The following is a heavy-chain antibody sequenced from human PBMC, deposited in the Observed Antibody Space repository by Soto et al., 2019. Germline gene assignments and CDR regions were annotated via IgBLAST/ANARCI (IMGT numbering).Heavy chain of an antibody. CDR2: IYHSGST. V-gene: IGHV4-4*02. Sequence: SETLSLTCAVSGGSISSSNWWSWVRQPPGKGLEWIGEIYHSGSTNYNPSLKSRVTISVDKSKNQFSLKLSSVTAADTAVYYCARVGGAAAGTVDYWGQGTLVTVSS. CDR3: ARVGGAAAGTVDY. CDR1: GGSISSSNW. D-gene: IGHD6-13*01. J-gene: IGHJ4*02.